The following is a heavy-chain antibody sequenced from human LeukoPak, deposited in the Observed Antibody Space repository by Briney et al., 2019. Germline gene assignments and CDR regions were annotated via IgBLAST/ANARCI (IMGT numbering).Heavy chain of an antibody. CDR1: GGSISSYY. D-gene: IGHD3-22*01. CDR2: IYYSGST. CDR3: AREDSSGYYPYFDY. Sequence: SETLSLTCTVSGGSISSYYWSWIRQPPGKGLEWIGYIYYSGSTNYNPSLKSRVTISVDTSKNQFSLKLSSVTAADTAVYYCAREDSSGYYPYFDYWGQGTLDTVSS. J-gene: IGHJ4*02. V-gene: IGHV4-59*01.